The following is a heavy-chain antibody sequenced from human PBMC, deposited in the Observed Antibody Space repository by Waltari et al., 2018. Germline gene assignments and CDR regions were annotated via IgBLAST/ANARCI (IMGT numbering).Heavy chain of an antibody. CDR2: ISWNSGSI. D-gene: IGHD5-18*01. CDR3: AKDLVAAMVYYFDY. V-gene: IGHV3-9*01. CDR1: GFTFDDYA. Sequence: EVQLVESGGGLVQPGRSLRLSCAASGFTFDDYAMHWVRQAPGKGLEWVSGISWNSGSIGYADSVKGRFTSSRDNAKNSLYLQMNSLRAEDTALYYCAKDLVAAMVYYFDYWGQGTLVTVSS. J-gene: IGHJ4*02.